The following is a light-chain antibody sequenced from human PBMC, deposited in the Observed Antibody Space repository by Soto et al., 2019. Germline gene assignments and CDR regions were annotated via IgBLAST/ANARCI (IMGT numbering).Light chain of an antibody. CDR2: EVT. Sequence: QSALTQPPSASGSPGQSVTISCTGTSSDVGGYNYVSWYQLHPGKAPKLIIYEVTKRPSGVPDRFSGSKSGNTASLTVSGLQAEDEDDYYCNSYVGRNSQVFGGGTKLTVL. CDR1: SSDVGGYNY. CDR3: NSYVGRNSQV. V-gene: IGLV2-8*01. J-gene: IGLJ3*02.